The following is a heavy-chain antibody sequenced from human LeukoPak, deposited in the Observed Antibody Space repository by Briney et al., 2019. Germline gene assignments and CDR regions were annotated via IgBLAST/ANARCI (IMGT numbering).Heavy chain of an antibody. Sequence: GGSLRLSCAASGFTFDDYAMHWVRQAPGKGLEWVSGISWNSGSIGYVDSVKGRFTISRDNAKNSLYLQMNSLRAEDTALYYCAKDIAYYGSGSYYDYWGQGTLVTVSS. CDR1: GFTFDDYA. CDR2: ISWNSGSI. D-gene: IGHD3-10*01. J-gene: IGHJ4*02. V-gene: IGHV3-9*01. CDR3: AKDIAYYGSGSYYDY.